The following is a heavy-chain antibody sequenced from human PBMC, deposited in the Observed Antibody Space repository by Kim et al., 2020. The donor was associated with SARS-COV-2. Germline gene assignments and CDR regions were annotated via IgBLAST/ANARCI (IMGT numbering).Heavy chain of an antibody. V-gene: IGHV4-31*02. CDR3: ARVSGKTLNFDY. J-gene: IGHJ4*02. Sequence: YYNPSRKSRVTISVDTSKNQFSLKLSSVTAADTAVYYCARVSGKTLNFDYWGQGTLVTVSS.